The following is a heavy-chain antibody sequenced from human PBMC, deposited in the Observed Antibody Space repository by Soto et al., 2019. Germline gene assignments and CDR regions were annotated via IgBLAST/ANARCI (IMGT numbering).Heavy chain of an antibody. D-gene: IGHD6-19*01. Sequence: TSETLSLTCAVYGGSFSGYYWSWIRQPPGKGLEWIGEINHSGSTNYNPSLMSRVTISVDTSKNQFSLKLSSVTAADTAVYYCARGVAVAGTGEDSWFDPWGQGTLVTVSS. CDR3: ARGVAVAGTGEDSWFDP. V-gene: IGHV4-34*01. CDR2: INHSGST. CDR1: GGSFSGYY. J-gene: IGHJ5*02.